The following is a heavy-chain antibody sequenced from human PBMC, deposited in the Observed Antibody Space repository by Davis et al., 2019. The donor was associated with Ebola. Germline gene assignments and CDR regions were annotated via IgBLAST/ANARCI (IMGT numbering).Heavy chain of an antibody. CDR2: IKQDGSDK. V-gene: IGHV3-7*01. CDR1: GFTFSSYW. CDR3: VRTTYGAPEY. Sequence: GESLKISCAASGFTFSSYWMSWVRQAPGKGLEWVANIKQDGSDKFYVDSVRGRFTISKDNAKNSLYLQMNSLRAEDTAVYHCVRTTYGAPEYWGQGTLVTVSS. D-gene: IGHD4-17*01. J-gene: IGHJ4*02.